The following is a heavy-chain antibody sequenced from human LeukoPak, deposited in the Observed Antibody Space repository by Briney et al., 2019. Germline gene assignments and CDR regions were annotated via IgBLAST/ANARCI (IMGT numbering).Heavy chain of an antibody. CDR3: ARAEYSSGWYDYYYMDV. CDR1: GGSISSYY. Sequence: PSETLSLTCTVSGGSISSYYWSWIRQPPGKGLEWIGYIYYSGSTNYNPSLKSRVTISVDTSKNQFSLKLSSVTAADTAVYYCARAEYSSGWYDYYYMDVWGKGTTVTISS. V-gene: IGHV4-59*01. CDR2: IYYSGST. J-gene: IGHJ6*03. D-gene: IGHD6-19*01.